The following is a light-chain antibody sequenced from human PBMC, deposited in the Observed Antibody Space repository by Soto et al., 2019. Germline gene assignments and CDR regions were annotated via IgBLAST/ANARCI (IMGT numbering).Light chain of an antibody. CDR1: SSDVGGYNY. Sequence: QSVLTQPASVSGSPRQSITISCTGTSSDVGGYNYVSWYQQHPGKAPKLMIYDVSNRPSGVSNSFSGSKTSNTASLPISGLQAEDETDYSGSSYTTSTPPSFCGTG. CDR3: SSYTTSTPPSF. CDR2: DVS. V-gene: IGLV2-14*01. J-gene: IGLJ1*01.